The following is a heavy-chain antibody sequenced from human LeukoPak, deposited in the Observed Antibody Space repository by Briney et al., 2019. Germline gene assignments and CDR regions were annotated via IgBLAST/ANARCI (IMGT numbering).Heavy chain of an antibody. J-gene: IGHJ6*03. CDR3: ARGLAAAGHQYYYYYYMDV. CDR1: GGTFSSYA. Sequence: ASVKVSCKASGGTFSSYAISWVRQAPGQGLEWMGWMNPNSGNTGYAQKFQGRVTMTRNTSISTAYMELSSLRSEDTAVYYCARGLAAAGHQYYYYYYMDVWGKGTTVTISS. CDR2: MNPNSGNT. D-gene: IGHD6-13*01. V-gene: IGHV1-8*02.